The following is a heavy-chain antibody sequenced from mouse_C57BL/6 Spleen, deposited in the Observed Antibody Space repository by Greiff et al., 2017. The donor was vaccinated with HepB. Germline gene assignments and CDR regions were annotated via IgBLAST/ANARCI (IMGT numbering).Heavy chain of an antibody. CDR1: GYTFTSYW. CDR3: ARDGSNAMDY. CDR2: IDPSDSET. Sequence: QVQLQQPGAELVRPGSSVKLSCKASGYTFTSYWMHWVKQRPIQGLEWIGNIDPSDSETHYNQKFKDKTTLTVDKSSSTAYMQRSSLTSEDSAVYYSARDGSNAMDYWGQGTSVTVSS. J-gene: IGHJ4*01. V-gene: IGHV1-52*01. D-gene: IGHD1-1*02.